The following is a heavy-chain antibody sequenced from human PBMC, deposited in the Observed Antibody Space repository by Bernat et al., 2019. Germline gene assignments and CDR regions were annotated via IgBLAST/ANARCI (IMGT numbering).Heavy chain of an antibody. V-gene: IGHV3-33*01. CDR2: IWYDGSNK. Sequence: QVQLVESGGGVVQPGRSLRLSCAASGFTFSSYGMHWVRQAPGKGLEWVAVIWYDGSNKYYADSVKGRFTISRDNSKNTLYLQMNSLRAEDTAVYYCARDNSRCSSASCSVDYWGQGTLVTVSS. CDR3: ARDNSRCSSASCSVDY. D-gene: IGHD2-2*01. CDR1: GFTFSSYG. J-gene: IGHJ4*02.